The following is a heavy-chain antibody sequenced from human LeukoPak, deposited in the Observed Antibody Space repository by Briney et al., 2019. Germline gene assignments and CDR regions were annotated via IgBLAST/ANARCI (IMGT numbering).Heavy chain of an antibody. Sequence: PGGSLRLSCVVSGFSFSNYWMSWVRQAPGKGLERVANINQDGSEKSYVDSVKGRFTISRDNAESSLYLQVNSLRAEETAVYYCARVNWEDTSCPGFDYWGQGTLVTVSS. CDR1: GFSFSNYW. CDR2: INQDGSEK. D-gene: IGHD2-2*01. V-gene: IGHV3-7*01. J-gene: IGHJ4*02. CDR3: ARVNWEDTSCPGFDY.